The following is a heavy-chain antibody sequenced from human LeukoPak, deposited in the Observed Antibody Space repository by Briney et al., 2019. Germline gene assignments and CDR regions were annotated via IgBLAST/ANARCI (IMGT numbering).Heavy chain of an antibody. D-gene: IGHD2-2*01. CDR1: GGSISSGSYY. CDR2: IYTSGST. V-gene: IGHV4-61*02. J-gene: IGHJ4*02. CDR3: ARSAVVVPAALAYFDY. Sequence: PSETLSLTCTVSGGSISSGSYYWSWTRQPAGKGLEWIGRIYTSGSTNYNPSLKSRVTISVDTSKNQFSLKLSSVTAADTAVYYCARSAVVVPAALAYFDYWGQGTLVTVSS.